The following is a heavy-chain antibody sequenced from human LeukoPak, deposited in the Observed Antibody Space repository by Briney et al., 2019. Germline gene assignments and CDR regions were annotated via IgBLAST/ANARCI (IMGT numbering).Heavy chain of an antibody. Sequence: GGSLRLSCAASGFTFSSYSMNWVRQAPGRGLEWVSSISSSSSYIYYADSVKGRFTISRDNAKNSLYLQMNSLRAEDMAVYYCARGYYDYVWGSHFDYWGQGTLVTVSS. CDR1: GFTFSSYS. J-gene: IGHJ4*02. D-gene: IGHD3-16*01. CDR3: ARGYYDYVWGSHFDY. CDR2: ISSSSSYI. V-gene: IGHV3-21*01.